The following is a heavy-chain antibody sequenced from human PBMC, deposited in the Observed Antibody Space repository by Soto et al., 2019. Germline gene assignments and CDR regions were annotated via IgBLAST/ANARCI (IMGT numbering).Heavy chain of an antibody. V-gene: IGHV4-59*08. Sequence: QVQLQESGPGLVKPSETLSLTCTVSGGSISSYYWSWIRQPPGKGLEWIGHIYYSGSTNYNPSLKSRVTISVDTSKNQFSLKLSSVTAADTAVYYCARHYLGTVTRTVFSAFDIWGQGTMVTVSS. D-gene: IGHD4-17*01. CDR3: ARHYLGTVTRTVFSAFDI. CDR2: IYYSGST. J-gene: IGHJ3*02. CDR1: GGSISSYY.